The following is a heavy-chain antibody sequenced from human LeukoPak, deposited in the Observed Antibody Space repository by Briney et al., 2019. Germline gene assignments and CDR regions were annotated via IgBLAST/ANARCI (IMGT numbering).Heavy chain of an antibody. J-gene: IGHJ6*02. V-gene: IGHV3-33*01. CDR1: GFTFSSYG. CDR2: IWYDGSNK. Sequence: PGGSLRLSCAASGFTFSSYGMHWVRQAPGKGLEWVAVIWYDGSNKYYADSVKGRFTISRDNSKNTLYPQMNSLRAEDTAVYYCAREGRSESPSWYYGMDVWGQGTTVTVSS. CDR3: AREGRSESPSWYYGMDV.